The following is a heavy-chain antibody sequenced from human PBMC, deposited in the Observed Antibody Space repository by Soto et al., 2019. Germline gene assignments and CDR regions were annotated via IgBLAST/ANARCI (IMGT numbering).Heavy chain of an antibody. CDR1: GFAFSDPY. CDR2: ISSSGSTI. D-gene: IGHD4-17*01. CDR3: AGGGASVTTPFDY. Sequence: GGSLRLSCAASGFAFSDPYMSWIRQAPGKGLEWISYISSSGSTIYYADSVKGRFTISRDNAKKSLYLQMDSLTADDTAVYYCAGGGASVTTPFDYWGQGTQVTVPQ. V-gene: IGHV3-11*01. J-gene: IGHJ4*02.